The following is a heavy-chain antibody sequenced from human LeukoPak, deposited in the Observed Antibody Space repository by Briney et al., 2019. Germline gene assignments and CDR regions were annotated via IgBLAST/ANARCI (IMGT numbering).Heavy chain of an antibody. CDR2: IWYDGSKQ. V-gene: IGHV3-33*01. J-gene: IGHJ4*02. CDR1: GFSFTTYG. CDR3: ARDSPDYGGKGFDY. D-gene: IGHD4-23*01. Sequence: PGGSLRLSCAASGFSFTTYGFHWVRQAPGKGLEWVAVIWYDGSKQYYADSVKGRFTFSRDDSQNMLYLQMNTLRAEDTAIYYCARDSPDYGGKGFDYWGQGTLVTVSS.